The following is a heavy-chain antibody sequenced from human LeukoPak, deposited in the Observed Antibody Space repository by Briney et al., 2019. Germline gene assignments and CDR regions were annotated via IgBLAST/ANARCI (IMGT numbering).Heavy chain of an antibody. V-gene: IGHV3-11*01. D-gene: IGHD5-24*01. CDR2: ISSSGSTI. CDR3: ARVRGRWLQSRGLDY. CDR1: GFTFSDYY. J-gene: IGHJ4*02. Sequence: GGSLRLSCAASGFTFSDYYVSWIRQAPGKGLEWVSYISSSGSTIYYADSVKGRFTISRDNAKNSLYLQMNSLRAEDTAVYYCARVRGRWLQSRGLDYWGQGTLVTVSS.